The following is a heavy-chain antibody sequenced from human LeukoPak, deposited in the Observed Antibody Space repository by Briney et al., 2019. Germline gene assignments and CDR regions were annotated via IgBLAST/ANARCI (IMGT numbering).Heavy chain of an antibody. V-gene: IGHV1-2*02. J-gene: IGHJ4*02. Sequence: ASVKVSCNASGYTFTGYYMHWVRQAPGQGLEWMGWINPNSGGTNYAQKFQGRVTMTRDTSISTAYMELGRLRSDDTAVYYCARSIVATTRFDYWGQGTLVTVFS. D-gene: IGHD5-12*01. CDR3: ARSIVATTRFDY. CDR1: GYTFTGYY. CDR2: INPNSGGT.